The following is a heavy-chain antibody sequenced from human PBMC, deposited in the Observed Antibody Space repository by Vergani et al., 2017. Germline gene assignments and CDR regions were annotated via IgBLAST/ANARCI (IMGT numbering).Heavy chain of an antibody. CDR3: ARETRDTPSSLDY. D-gene: IGHD5-24*01. CDR1: GFTFSTST. CDR2: ISNDGTKK. V-gene: IGHV3-30*04. Sequence: QVQLVESGGGVVQPGRSLRLSCVVSGFTFSTSTMHWVRQPPGKGLEWVAVISNDGTKKFYVDSVKGRFTISKDISKNTLYLQMNSLRGDDTAVYYCARETRDTPSSLDYWGQGTLVTVSS. J-gene: IGHJ4*02.